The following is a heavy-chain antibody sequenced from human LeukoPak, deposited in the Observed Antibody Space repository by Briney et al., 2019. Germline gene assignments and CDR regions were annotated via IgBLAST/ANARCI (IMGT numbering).Heavy chain of an antibody. Sequence: LETLSLTCAVYGASFSGYYWSWIRQPPGKGLEWIGEINHSGSTNYNPSLKSRVTISVDTSKNQFSLKLSSVTAADTAVYYCGKGKYKWFDPWGQGTLVTVSS. CDR3: GKGKYKWFDP. J-gene: IGHJ5*02. V-gene: IGHV4-34*01. CDR1: GASFSGYY. CDR2: INHSGST.